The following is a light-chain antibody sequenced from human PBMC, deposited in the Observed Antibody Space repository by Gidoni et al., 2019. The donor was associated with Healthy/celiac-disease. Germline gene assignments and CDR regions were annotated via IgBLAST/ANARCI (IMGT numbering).Light chain of an antibody. Sequence: QSALPQPASVSGSPGPSITISCTVTSSDVGGYNYVSWYQQHPGKAPKLIIYDVSNRPSGVSNRFSGSKSGNTASLTISGLQAEDEADYYCSSYTSSSSVVFGGGTKLTVL. CDR1: SSDVGGYNY. V-gene: IGLV2-14*01. CDR2: DVS. J-gene: IGLJ2*01. CDR3: SSYTSSSSVV.